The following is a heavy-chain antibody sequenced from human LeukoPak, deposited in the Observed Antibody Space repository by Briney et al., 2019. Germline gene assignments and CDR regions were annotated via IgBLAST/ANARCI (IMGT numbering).Heavy chain of an antibody. CDR2: IRYDGSNK. CDR3: AKDLERGAVASYFDY. CDR1: GFTFSSYG. D-gene: IGHD6-19*01. V-gene: IGHV3-30*02. Sequence: GGSLRLSCAASGFTFSSYGMHWVRQAPGKGLEWVAFIRYDGSNKYYADSVKGRFTTSRDNSKNTLYLQMNSLRAEDTAVYYCAKDLERGAVASYFDYWGQGTLVTVSS. J-gene: IGHJ4*02.